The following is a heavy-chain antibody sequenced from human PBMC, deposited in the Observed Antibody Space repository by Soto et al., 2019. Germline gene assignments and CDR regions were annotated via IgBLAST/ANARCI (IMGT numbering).Heavy chain of an antibody. CDR1: EFTFSTYS. J-gene: IGHJ3*02. CDR2: LSVSSDFI. V-gene: IGHV3-21*01. D-gene: IGHD6-19*01. CDR3: ARDFMVAVAGYAFDT. Sequence: EVQLVESGGGLVKPGGSLRLSCAASEFTFSTYSMNWVRQAPGKGLEWVSSLSVSSDFIYYADSVKGRFTIYRDNAKNSLFLQMNSLRAEDTAVYYCARDFMVAVAGYAFDTWGQGTMVTVSS.